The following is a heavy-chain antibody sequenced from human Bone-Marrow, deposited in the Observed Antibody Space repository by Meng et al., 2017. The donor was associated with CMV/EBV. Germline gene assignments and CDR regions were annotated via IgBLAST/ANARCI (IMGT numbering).Heavy chain of an antibody. CDR3: AREYRLKYDSSGFDF. D-gene: IGHD3-22*01. CDR2: ITSDGSST. J-gene: IGHJ4*02. CDR1: GFTFSSYA. V-gene: IGHV3-74*01. Sequence: GESLKISCAASGFTFSSYAMSWVRQAPGKGLVWVSRITSDGSSTTYADSVKGRFTISRDNAKNTLYLQMNSLGAEDTAVYYCAREYRLKYDSSGFDFWGQGTLVTVSS.